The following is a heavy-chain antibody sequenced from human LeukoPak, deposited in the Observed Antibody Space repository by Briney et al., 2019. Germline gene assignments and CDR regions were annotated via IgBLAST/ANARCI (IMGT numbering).Heavy chain of an antibody. V-gene: IGHV3-74*01. CDR2: INSDGSST. D-gene: IGHD3-10*01. Sequence: GGSLRLSCAASGFTFSSYWMHWVRQAPGKGVVWVSRINSDGSSTSYAGSVKGRFTISRDNAKNTLYLQMNSLRAEDTAVYYCTRGRGVSFDYWGQGTLVTVSS. CDR1: GFTFSSYW. CDR3: TRGRGVSFDY. J-gene: IGHJ4*02.